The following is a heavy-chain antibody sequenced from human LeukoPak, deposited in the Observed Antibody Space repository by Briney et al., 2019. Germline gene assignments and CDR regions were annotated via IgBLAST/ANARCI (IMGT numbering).Heavy chain of an antibody. D-gene: IGHD4-11*01. J-gene: IGHJ5*02. CDR2: IDWDDDK. CDR1: GFSLSTSGMC. Sequence: ESGPALVKPTQTLTLTCTFSGFSLSTSGMCVSWIRQPPGKALEWLAPIDWDDDKYYSTSLKTRLTISKDTSKNQVVLTMTNMDPVDTATYYCARITVGENWFDPWGQGTLVTVSS. CDR3: ARITVGENWFDP. V-gene: IGHV2-70*01.